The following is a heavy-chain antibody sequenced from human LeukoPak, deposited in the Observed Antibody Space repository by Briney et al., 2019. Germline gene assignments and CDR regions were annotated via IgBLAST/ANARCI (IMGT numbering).Heavy chain of an antibody. CDR1: GYTFTSYY. CDR3: AREPEYDSSENWFDP. D-gene: IGHD3-22*01. CDR2: INPSGGST. Sequence: ASVKVSCKASGYTFTSYYMHWVRQAPGQGLEWMGIINPSGGSTSYAQKFQGRVTMTRDTSTSTVYMELSSLRSDDTAVYYCAREPEYDSSENWFDPWGQGTLVTVSS. V-gene: IGHV1-46*01. J-gene: IGHJ5*02.